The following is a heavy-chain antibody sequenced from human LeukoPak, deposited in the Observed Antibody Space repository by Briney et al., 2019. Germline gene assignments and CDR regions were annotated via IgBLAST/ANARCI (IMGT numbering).Heavy chain of an antibody. V-gene: IGHV3-30*18. CDR2: IAYDGSSK. Sequence: GGSLRLSCAASGFTFNTYGMHWVRQAPGKGLEWVAAIAYDGSSKYHADSVKGRFTISRDNSKNTLYLQMNSLRAEDTAVYYCAKRIAAPSSTFDYWGQGTLVTVSS. CDR3: AKRIAAPSSTFDY. CDR1: GFTFNTYG. J-gene: IGHJ4*02. D-gene: IGHD6-6*01.